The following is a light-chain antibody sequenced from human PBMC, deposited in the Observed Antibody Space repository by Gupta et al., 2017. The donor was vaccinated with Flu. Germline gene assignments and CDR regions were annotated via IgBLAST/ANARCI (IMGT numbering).Light chain of an antibody. CDR2: GAS. CDR1: QSVSSSY. V-gene: IGKV3-20*01. CDR3: QQYGSSPYT. Sequence: ELVLTQSPGTLSLSPGERATLSCRASQSVSSSYLAWYQQKPGQAPRLLIYGASSRATGIPDRFSGSGSGTDFTLTISRLEPEDFAVYYCQQYGSSPYTFGQGTKLGIK. J-gene: IGKJ2*01.